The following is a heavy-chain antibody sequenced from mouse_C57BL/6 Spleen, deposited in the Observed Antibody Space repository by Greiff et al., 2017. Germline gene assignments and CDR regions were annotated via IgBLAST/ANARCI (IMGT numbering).Heavy chain of an antibody. Sequence: QVQLKQPGAELVRPGTSVKLSCKASGYTFTSYWMHWVKQRPGQGLEWIGVIDPSDSYTNYNQKFKGKATLTVDTSSSTAYMQLSSLTSEDSAVYYCAREGSGSYFDYWGQGTTLTVSS. CDR1: GYTFTSYW. J-gene: IGHJ2*01. D-gene: IGHD3-2*02. V-gene: IGHV1-59*01. CDR3: AREGSGSYFDY. CDR2: IDPSDSYT.